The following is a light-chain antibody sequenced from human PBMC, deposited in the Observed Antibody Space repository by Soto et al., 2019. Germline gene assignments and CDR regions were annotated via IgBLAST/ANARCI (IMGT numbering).Light chain of an antibody. V-gene: IGKV3-20*01. Sequence: TVLTQAPGTISLSPGERATLSCRATQSVSSSYLAWYQQKPGQAPRLLIYGASNRATGIPDRFSGSGSGTDFTLTISRLEPGDFAVYYCQQYGGSPLTFGGGTKVDIK. CDR3: QQYGGSPLT. CDR2: GAS. J-gene: IGKJ4*01. CDR1: QSVSSSY.